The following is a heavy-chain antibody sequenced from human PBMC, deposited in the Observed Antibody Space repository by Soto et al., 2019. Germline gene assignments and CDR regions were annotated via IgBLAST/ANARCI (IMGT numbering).Heavy chain of an antibody. D-gene: IGHD1-1*01. Sequence: SETLSLTCTVSGGSISSYYWSWIRQPPGKGLEWIGYIYYSGSTNYNPSLKSRVTISVDTSKNQFSLKLSSVTAADTAVYYCARVEDWRKYYFDYWGQGTLVTVSS. CDR3: ARVEDWRKYYFDY. V-gene: IGHV4-59*01. J-gene: IGHJ4*02. CDR1: GGSISSYY. CDR2: IYYSGST.